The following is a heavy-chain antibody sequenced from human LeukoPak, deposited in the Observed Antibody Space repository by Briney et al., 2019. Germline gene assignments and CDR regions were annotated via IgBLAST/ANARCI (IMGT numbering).Heavy chain of an antibody. CDR3: ARAESPVTFGWFDP. CDR1: GYTFTGYY. D-gene: IGHD1-14*01. V-gene: IGHV7-4-1*02. Sequence: ASVKVSCKASGYTFTGYYMHWVRQAPGQGREWMGWINTNTGSPTYAQGFTGRFVFSLDTSVSTAYLQSSSLKAEDTAVYYCARAESPVTFGWFDPWGQGTLVPVSS. CDR2: INTNTGSP. J-gene: IGHJ5*02.